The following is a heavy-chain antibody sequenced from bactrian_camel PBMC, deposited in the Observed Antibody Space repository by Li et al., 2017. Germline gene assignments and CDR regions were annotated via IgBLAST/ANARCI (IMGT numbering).Heavy chain of an antibody. D-gene: IGHD1*01. V-gene: IGHV3S1*01. CDR2: FYADDDKP. J-gene: IGHJ6*01. Sequence: VQLVESGGGSVQAGGSLRLSCATDAETFNGNCLGWFRQIPGKEREEVATFYADDDKPYVATSMKGRFTASRDNTKNTLYLQMNNLKPEDTAMYYCASDDRPYAATCQYNTWGQGTQVTVS. CDR1: AETFNGNC. CDR3: ASDDRPYAATCQYNT.